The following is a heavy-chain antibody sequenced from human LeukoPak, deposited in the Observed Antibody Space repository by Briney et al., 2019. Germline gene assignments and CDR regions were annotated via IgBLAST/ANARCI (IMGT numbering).Heavy chain of an antibody. J-gene: IGHJ6*03. CDR2: IIWNGGST. Sequence: PGGSLRLSCAASGFTFDDYGMSWVRQAPGKGLEWVSGIIWNGGSTGYADSVKGRFTISRDNAKNSLYLQMNSLRAEDTALYYCARVMTTVTAYYYYYMDVWGKGTTVTVSS. CDR1: GFTFDDYG. D-gene: IGHD4-17*01. V-gene: IGHV3-20*04. CDR3: ARVMTTVTAYYYYYMDV.